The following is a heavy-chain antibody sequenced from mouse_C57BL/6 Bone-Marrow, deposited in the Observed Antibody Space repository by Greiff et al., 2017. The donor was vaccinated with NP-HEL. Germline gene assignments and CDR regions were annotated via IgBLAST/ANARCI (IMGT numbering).Heavy chain of an antibody. CDR3: TTPYYGSSYWYFDV. CDR2: IDPEDGDT. J-gene: IGHJ1*03. Sequence: EVQRVESGAELVRPGASVKLSCTASGFNIKDYYMHWVKQRPEQGLEWIGRIDPEDGDTEYAPKFQGKATMTADTSSNTAYLQLSSLTSEDTAVYYCTTPYYGSSYWYFDVWGTGTTVTVSS. CDR1: GFNIKDYY. V-gene: IGHV14-1*01. D-gene: IGHD1-1*01.